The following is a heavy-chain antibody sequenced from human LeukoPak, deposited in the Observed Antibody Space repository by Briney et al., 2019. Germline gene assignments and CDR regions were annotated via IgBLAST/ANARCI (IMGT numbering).Heavy chain of an antibody. D-gene: IGHD2-15*01. CDR3: ARYCSGASCYSGVDY. Sequence: GGSLRLSCAASGFTFGSYMMTWVRQAPGRGLEWVSTISSNGGSTYYADSVKGRFTISRDNSKNTLYLQMSSLRAEDTAIYYCARYCSGASCYSGVDYWGQGTLVPSRQ. CDR2: ISSNGGST. CDR1: GFTFGSYM. J-gene: IGHJ4*02. V-gene: IGHV3-23*01.